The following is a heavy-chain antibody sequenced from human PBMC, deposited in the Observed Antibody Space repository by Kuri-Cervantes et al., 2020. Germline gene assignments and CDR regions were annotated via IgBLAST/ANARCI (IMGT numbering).Heavy chain of an antibody. Sequence: SETLSLTCAVYGGSFSGYYWSWIRQPPGKGLEWIGVINHSGSTNYNPSLKSRVTISVDTSKKQFSLKLSSVTAADTAVYYCARVRPGITMIVVVRRGHNWFDPGGRGTLVTVSS. V-gene: IGHV4-34*01. D-gene: IGHD3-22*01. CDR3: ARVRPGITMIVVVRRGHNWFDP. J-gene: IGHJ5*02. CDR2: INHSGST. CDR1: GGSFSGYY.